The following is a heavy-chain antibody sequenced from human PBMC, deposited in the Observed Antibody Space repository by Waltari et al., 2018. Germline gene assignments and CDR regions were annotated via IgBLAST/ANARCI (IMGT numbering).Heavy chain of an antibody. CDR3: AKLHSSGSLDY. CDR1: GFTFDDYA. V-gene: IGHV3-9*01. J-gene: IGHJ4*02. Sequence: EVQLVESGGGLVQPGRSLRLSCAASGFTFDDYAMHWVRQAPGKGLEWVSGISWNSGSIGYADSVKGRFTISRDNAKNSLYLQMNSLRAEDTALYYCAKLHSSGSLDYWGQGTLVTVSS. CDR2: ISWNSGSI. D-gene: IGHD6-19*01.